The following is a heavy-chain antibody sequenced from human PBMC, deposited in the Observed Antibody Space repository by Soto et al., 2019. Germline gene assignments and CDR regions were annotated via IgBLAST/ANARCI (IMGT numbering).Heavy chain of an antibody. CDR2: IFHSGTT. CDR3: ARDPSHWFDP. CDR1: GASITSDGYS. J-gene: IGHJ5*02. V-gene: IGHV4-30-2*06. Sequence: PSETLSLTCAASGASITSDGYSWSWIRQSPGKGLEWIGYIFHSGTTQYNPSLRGRVTISVDRSKNQFSPRLNSVTAADAAVYYCARDPSHWFDPWGQGALVTVSS.